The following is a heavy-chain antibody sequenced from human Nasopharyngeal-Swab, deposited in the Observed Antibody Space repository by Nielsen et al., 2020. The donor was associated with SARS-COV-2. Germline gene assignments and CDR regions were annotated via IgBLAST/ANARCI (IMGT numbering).Heavy chain of an antibody. CDR3: ARLGAAGDFDY. CDR1: GYTFMDVK. V-gene: IGHV1-2*04. D-gene: IGHD6-13*01. Sequence: ASAKVSCNASGYTFMDVKMHWVRQAPGQGLEWMGWINPDTGGTTYAQRFQGWVTMTRDTSISTFYMDLNRLKSDDMAVYYCARLGAAGDFDYWGQGTLVTVSS. J-gene: IGHJ4*02. CDR2: INPDTGGT.